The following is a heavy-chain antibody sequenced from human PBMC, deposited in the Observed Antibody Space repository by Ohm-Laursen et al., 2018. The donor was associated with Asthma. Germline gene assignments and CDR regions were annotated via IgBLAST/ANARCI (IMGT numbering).Heavy chain of an antibody. Sequence: ASVKVSCKTSGYSFTTYYIHWVRQAPGQGLEWMGIINPSGGSTSYAQKFQDRVTMTRDTSSRTVYMELSSLRSEDTAVYYCVSLAYGDYATDAFDIWGQGTTVTVSS. J-gene: IGHJ3*02. D-gene: IGHD4-17*01. CDR3: VSLAYGDYATDAFDI. CDR1: GYSFTTYY. V-gene: IGHV1-46*01. CDR2: INPSGGST.